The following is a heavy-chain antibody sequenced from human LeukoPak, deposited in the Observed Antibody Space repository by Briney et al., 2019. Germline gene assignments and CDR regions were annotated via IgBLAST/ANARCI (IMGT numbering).Heavy chain of an antibody. Sequence: ASVKVSCKASGYTFTSYGISWARQAPGQGLEWMGWISAYNGNTNYAQKLQGRVTMTTDTSTSTAYMELRSLRSDDTAVYYCARDVTIFGVVQTYYYYGMDVWGQGTTVTVSS. CDR3: ARDVTIFGVVQTYYYYGMDV. J-gene: IGHJ6*02. CDR1: GYTFTSYG. D-gene: IGHD3-3*01. CDR2: ISAYNGNT. V-gene: IGHV1-18*01.